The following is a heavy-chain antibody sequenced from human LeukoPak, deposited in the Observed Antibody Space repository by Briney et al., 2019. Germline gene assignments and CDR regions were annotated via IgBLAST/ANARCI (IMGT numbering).Heavy chain of an antibody. CDR1: GGSISSYY. V-gene: IGHV4-4*09. D-gene: IGHD1-14*01. CDR3: ARHSCYRNFDY. Sequence: PSETLSLTCTVSGGSISSYYWSWIRQPPGKGLEWIGYIYTSGSTNYNPSLKSRVTISVDTSKNQFSLKLSSVTAADTAVYYCARHSCYRNFDYWGQGTLVTVSS. CDR2: IYTSGST. J-gene: IGHJ4*02.